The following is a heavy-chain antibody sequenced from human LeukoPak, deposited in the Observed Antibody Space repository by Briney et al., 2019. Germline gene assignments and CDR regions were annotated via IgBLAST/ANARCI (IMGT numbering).Heavy chain of an antibody. Sequence: GGSLRLSCTASGFSFSDYEMNWVRQAPGMGLEWVAFISSSGSTMYYADSVRGRFTLSRDSAKTSLFLQMNSLRAEDTAVYYCSRTKVSPYSYYGMDVWGRGTTVTVSS. CDR3: SRTKVSPYSYYGMDV. J-gene: IGHJ6*02. CDR2: ISSSGSTM. CDR1: GFSFSDYE. D-gene: IGHD4-17*01. V-gene: IGHV3-48*03.